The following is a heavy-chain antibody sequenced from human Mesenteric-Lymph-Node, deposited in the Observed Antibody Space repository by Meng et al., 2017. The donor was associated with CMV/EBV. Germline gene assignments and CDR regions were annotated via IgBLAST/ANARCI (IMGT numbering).Heavy chain of an antibody. CDR1: GGSISSGSCY. Sequence: TVSGGSISSGSCYWGWTRQPPGKGLEWIGSIYYSGSTSYNPSLKGRVTISVDTSKNQFSLKLSSVTAADTAVYYCARVVVGATPAVDYWGQGTLVTVSS. CDR3: ARVVVGATPAVDY. CDR2: IYYSGST. D-gene: IGHD1-26*01. V-gene: IGHV4-39*01. J-gene: IGHJ4*02.